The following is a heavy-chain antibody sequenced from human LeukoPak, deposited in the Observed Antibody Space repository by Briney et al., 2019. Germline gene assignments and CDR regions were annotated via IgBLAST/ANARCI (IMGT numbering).Heavy chain of an antibody. V-gene: IGHV4-59*01. CDR1: GGSISSYY. CDR3: ARQGYSSGSYYFDY. D-gene: IGHD6-19*01. CDR2: IYYSGST. J-gene: IGHJ4*02. Sequence: PSETLSLTCTVSGGSISSYYWSWIRQPPGKGLEWIGYIYYSGSTNYNPSLKSRVIISVDTSKNQFSLKLSSVTAADTAVYYCARQGYSSGSYYFDYWGQGTLVTVSS.